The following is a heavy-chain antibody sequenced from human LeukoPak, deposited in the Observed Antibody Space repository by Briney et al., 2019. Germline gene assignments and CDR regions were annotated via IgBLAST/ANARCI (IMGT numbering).Heavy chain of an antibody. J-gene: IGHJ5*02. Sequence: PSETLSLTCTVSGGSISSGGYYWRWIRQHPGKGLEWIGYIYYSGSTYYNPSLKSRVTISVDTSKNQFSLKLSSVTAADTAVYYCARRGWGGNNWFDPWGQGTLVTVSS. V-gene: IGHV4-31*03. CDR2: IYYSGST. CDR1: GGSISSGGYY. CDR3: ARRGWGGNNWFDP. D-gene: IGHD3-16*01.